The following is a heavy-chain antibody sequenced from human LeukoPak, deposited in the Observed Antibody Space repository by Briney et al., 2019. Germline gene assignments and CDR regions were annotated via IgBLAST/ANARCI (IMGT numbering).Heavy chain of an antibody. CDR1: GFTFSSYW. V-gene: IGHV3-7*01. CDR2: IKQDGSEK. J-gene: IGHJ4*02. D-gene: IGHD3-10*01. CDR3: ARDPAYYYGSGSSNTFDY. Sequence: PGGSLRLSCAASGFTFSSYWMSRVRQAPGKGLEWVANIKQDGSEKYYVDSVKGRFTISRDNAKNSLYLQMNSLRAEDTAVYYCARDPAYYYGSGSSNTFDYWGQGTLVTVSS.